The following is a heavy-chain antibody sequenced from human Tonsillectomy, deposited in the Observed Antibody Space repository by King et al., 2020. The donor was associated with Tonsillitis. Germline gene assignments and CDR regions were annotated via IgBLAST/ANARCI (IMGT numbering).Heavy chain of an antibody. J-gene: IGHJ4*02. CDR1: GYSFAAYS. CDR2: INPNSSGT. CDR3: ARDDDSSGYYHTFDY. D-gene: IGHD3-22*01. Sequence: VQLVESGAEVKKPGASVKVSCKASGYSFAAYSIHWVRQAPGQGLEWMGRINPNSSGTKYAQKFQGRVTMTRDTSIGTAYMELSRLRSDDMAVYFCARDDDSSGYYHTFDYWGQGTLVTVSS. V-gene: IGHV1-2*06.